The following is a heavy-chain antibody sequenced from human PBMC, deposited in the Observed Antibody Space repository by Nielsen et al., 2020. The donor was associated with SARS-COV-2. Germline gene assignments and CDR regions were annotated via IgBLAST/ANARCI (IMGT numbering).Heavy chain of an antibody. J-gene: IGHJ4*02. CDR2: IYHSGST. V-gene: IGHV4-4*02. CDR3: ARAPYGDYSEYYFDY. D-gene: IGHD4-17*01. Sequence: WIRQPPGKGLEWIGEIYHSGSTNYDPSLKSRVTISVDKSKNQFSLKLSSVTAADTAVYYCARAPYGDYSEYYFDYWGQGTLVTVSS.